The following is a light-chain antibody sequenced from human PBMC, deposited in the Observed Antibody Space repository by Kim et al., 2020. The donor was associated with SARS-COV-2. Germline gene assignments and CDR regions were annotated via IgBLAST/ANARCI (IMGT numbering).Light chain of an antibody. Sequence: GQRVTISCSGSTSNIGNYPVSWYQQVPGTAPKLLIYGNDERPSRFPDRFSGSKSGTSASLAISGLQSDDEADYYCAAWDDTLYGRVFGGGTQLTVL. CDR3: AAWDDTLYGRV. CDR2: GND. J-gene: IGLJ3*02. V-gene: IGLV1-44*01. CDR1: TSNIGNYP.